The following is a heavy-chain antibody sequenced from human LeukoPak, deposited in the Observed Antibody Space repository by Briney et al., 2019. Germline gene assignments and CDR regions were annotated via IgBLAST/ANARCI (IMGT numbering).Heavy chain of an antibody. CDR2: ISGSGGNT. CDR1: GFTFSSYA. CDR3: ARQSGGSCYTSFDS. D-gene: IGHD2-15*01. V-gene: IGHV3-23*01. Sequence: PGGSLRLSCAASGFTFSSYAMSWVRQAPGKGLEWVSVISGSGGNTYYADSVKGRFAISRDNSKNTLHLQMNSLRAEDTALYYCARQSGGSCYTSFDSWGQGTLVTVSS. J-gene: IGHJ4*02.